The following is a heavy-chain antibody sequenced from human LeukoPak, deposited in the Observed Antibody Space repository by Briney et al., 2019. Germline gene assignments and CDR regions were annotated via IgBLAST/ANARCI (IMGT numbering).Heavy chain of an antibody. CDR2: IFYSGKT. D-gene: IGHD2-2*03. CDR3: ARLWIVATWFDA. CDR1: NGSMTSDSYY. J-gene: IGHJ5*02. V-gene: IGHV4-39*02. Sequence: SETLSLTCSVSNGSMTSDSYYWAWVRQPPGKGLEWIGSIFYSGKTYYSASLKSRFTVSLDTSKKNFFLRLSSVTAADTAVYFCARLWIVATWFDAWGQGALVTVSS.